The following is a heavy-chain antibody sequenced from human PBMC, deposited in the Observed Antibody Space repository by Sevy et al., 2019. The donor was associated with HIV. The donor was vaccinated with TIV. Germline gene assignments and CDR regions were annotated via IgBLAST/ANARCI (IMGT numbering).Heavy chain of an antibody. J-gene: IGHJ4*02. V-gene: IGHV1-69*13. CDR1: GGTFSSYA. Sequence: ASVKVSCKASGGTFSSYAISWVRQAPGQGLEWMGGIIPIFGTANYAQKFQGRVTITADESTSTAYMELSSLRSEDTVVYYCASSKPYYDFWSGSNDYWGQGTLVTVSS. D-gene: IGHD3-3*01. CDR3: ASSKPYYDFWSGSNDY. CDR2: IIPIFGTA.